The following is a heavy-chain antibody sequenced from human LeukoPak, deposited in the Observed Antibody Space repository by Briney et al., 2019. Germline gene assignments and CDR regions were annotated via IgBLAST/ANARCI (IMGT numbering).Heavy chain of an antibody. J-gene: IGHJ3*01. Sequence: GGSLRLSCAASGFTFSDYSMNWVRQAPGKGLEWVSSITSSSSYIYYADSVKGRFTISRDNAKNSLYLLMNSLRAEDTAVYYCARDRGSGFWGQGTMVTVSS. CDR3: ARDRGSGF. CDR2: ITSSSSYI. CDR1: GFTFSDYS. D-gene: IGHD6-19*01. V-gene: IGHV3-21*01.